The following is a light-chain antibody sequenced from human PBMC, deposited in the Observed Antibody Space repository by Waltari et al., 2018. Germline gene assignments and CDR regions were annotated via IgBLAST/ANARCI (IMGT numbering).Light chain of an antibody. Sequence: EIQMTQSPSSLSASVGDRVTITCRASQSISRNLNWYQQKSGKAPNLLIYLSSTLQSGVPSRFSGSGSGTDFTLTISSLQREDFATYYCQQSYTAPLTFGGGTKVEIK. J-gene: IGKJ4*01. CDR3: QQSYTAPLT. CDR2: LSS. CDR1: QSISRN. V-gene: IGKV1-39*01.